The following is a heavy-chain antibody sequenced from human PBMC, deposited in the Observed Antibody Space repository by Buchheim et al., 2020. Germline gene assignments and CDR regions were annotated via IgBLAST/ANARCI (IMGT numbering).Heavy chain of an antibody. CDR3: ARGFSAYDLYFDY. V-gene: IGHV4-59*01. D-gene: IGHD5-12*01. Sequence: QVQLQESGPGLVKPSETLSLTCTVSGGAISSYYWSWIRQSPGKGLEWIGYVYHDGSTSYNAALKSRVTMSVETSKNRFFLQLTSVTAADAAVYYCARGFSAYDLYFDYGGQGT. CDR1: GGAISSYY. CDR2: VYHDGST. J-gene: IGHJ4*02.